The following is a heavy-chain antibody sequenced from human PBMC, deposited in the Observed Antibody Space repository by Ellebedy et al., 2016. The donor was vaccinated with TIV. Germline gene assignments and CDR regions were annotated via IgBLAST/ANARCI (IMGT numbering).Heavy chain of an antibody. D-gene: IGHD4-17*01. V-gene: IGHV3-33*01. Sequence: GGSLRLSXAASGFTFSSYGMHWVRQAPGKGLEWVAVIWYDGSNKYYADSVKGRFTISRDNSKNTLYLQMNSLRAEDTAVYYCARHYGDSGKDHWGQGTLVTVSS. CDR1: GFTFSSYG. CDR2: IWYDGSNK. J-gene: IGHJ4*02. CDR3: ARHYGDSGKDH.